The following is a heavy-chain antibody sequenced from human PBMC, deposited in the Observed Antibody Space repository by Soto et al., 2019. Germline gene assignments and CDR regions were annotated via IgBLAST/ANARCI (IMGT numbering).Heavy chain of an antibody. D-gene: IGHD3-10*01. Sequence: GSLRLSCAASGFTFSTYSMNWVRQAPGKGLEWVSAISGSGGSTYYADSVKGRFTISRDNSKNTLYLQMNSLRAENTAVYYCARGGFPAEYYYGSGSPSLDYWGQGTLVTVSS. J-gene: IGHJ4*02. CDR2: ISGSGGST. V-gene: IGHV3-23*01. CDR1: GFTFSTYS. CDR3: ARGGFPAEYYYGSGSPSLDY.